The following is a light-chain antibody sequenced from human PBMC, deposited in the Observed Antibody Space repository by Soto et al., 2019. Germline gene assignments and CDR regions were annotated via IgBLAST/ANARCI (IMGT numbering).Light chain of an antibody. CDR2: GAS. Sequence: ESGLRQSPGTVSLSPGERATLSCRASQSVSSSYLAWYQQKPGQAPRLLIYGASSRATGIPDRFSGSGSGTDFTLTISRLEPEDFAVYYCQQYGSSPLTFGGGTKVEIK. J-gene: IGKJ4*01. CDR3: QQYGSSPLT. CDR1: QSVSSSY. V-gene: IGKV3-20*01.